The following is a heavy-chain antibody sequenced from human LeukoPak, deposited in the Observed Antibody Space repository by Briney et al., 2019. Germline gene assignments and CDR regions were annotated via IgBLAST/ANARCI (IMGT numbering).Heavy chain of an antibody. Sequence: QTGGSLRLSCAASTFTFSGSAIHWVRQASGKGLEWVGRIRSKANSYATAYAASVKGRFTISRDDSKNTAYLQMNSLKAEETAVYYCTRLKYYYYYMDVWGKGTTVTVSS. CDR3: TRLKYYYYYMDV. CDR1: TFTFSGSA. V-gene: IGHV3-73*01. CDR2: IRSKANSYAT. J-gene: IGHJ6*03.